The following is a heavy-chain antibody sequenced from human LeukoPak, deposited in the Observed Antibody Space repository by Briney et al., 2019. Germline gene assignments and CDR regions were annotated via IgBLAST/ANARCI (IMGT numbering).Heavy chain of an antibody. V-gene: IGHV3-30-3*01. CDR1: GFTFSSYA. D-gene: IGHD6-6*01. CDR2: ISYDGSNK. Sequence: GRSLRLSCAASGFTFSSYAMHWVRQAPGKGLEWVAVISYDGSNKYYADSVKGRFTISRDNSKNTLYLQMNSLRAEDTAVYYCASGPIVIAARPGGWFDPWGQGTLVTVSS. CDR3: ASGPIVIAARPGGWFDP. J-gene: IGHJ5*02.